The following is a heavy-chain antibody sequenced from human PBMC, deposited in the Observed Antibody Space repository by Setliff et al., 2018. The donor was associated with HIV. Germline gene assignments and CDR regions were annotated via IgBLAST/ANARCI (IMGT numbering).Heavy chain of an antibody. J-gene: IGHJ6*02. Sequence: GGSLRLSCGASGFTFSSYDFHWVRQPPGKGLEWVSAIGSRADTYYADSVKGRFTISRENARNSLYLQMNSLRVGDTAVYYCAREIRTVYTGGHYFYGIDVWGQGTAVTVSS. V-gene: IGHV3-13*01. CDR3: AREIRTVYTGGHYFYGIDV. D-gene: IGHD3-16*01. CDR2: IGSRADT. CDR1: GFTFSSYD.